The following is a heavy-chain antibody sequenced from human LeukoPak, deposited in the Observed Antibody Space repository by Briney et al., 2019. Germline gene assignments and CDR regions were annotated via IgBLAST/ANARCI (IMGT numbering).Heavy chain of an antibody. Sequence: GGSLGLSCAASGFTFSDYDMSWIRQAPGKGLEWVSYISGSGSTISYTDSVKGRFTISRDNAKNSLYLQVNSLRAEDTAVYYCARVYSGHDAWGQGTLVTVSS. CDR2: ISGSGSTI. J-gene: IGHJ5*02. V-gene: IGHV3-11*01. D-gene: IGHD1-26*01. CDR1: GFTFSDYD. CDR3: ARVYSGHDA.